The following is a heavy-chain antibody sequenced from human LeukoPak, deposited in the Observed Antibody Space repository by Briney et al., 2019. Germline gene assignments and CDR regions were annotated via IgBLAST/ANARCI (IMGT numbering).Heavy chain of an antibody. V-gene: IGHV3-66*04. CDR3: VRQPYSSDN. J-gene: IGHJ4*02. D-gene: IGHD6-13*01. CDR2: IYSVGAT. CDR1: GFAFSSQA. Sequence: GGSLRLSCSASGFAFSSQAMGWVRQAPGKGLEWVSVIYSVGATFYADSVRGRFTISRDTSENTLFLQMNSLRAEDTAVYYCVRQPYSSDNWGQGTLVTVSS.